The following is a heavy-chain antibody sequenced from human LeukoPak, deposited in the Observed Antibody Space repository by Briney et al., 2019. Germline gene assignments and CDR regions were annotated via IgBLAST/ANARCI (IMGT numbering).Heavy chain of an antibody. D-gene: IGHD3-3*01. J-gene: IGHJ6*02. CDR1: GYTFTSYV. Sequence: GASVKVSCKASGYTFTSYVIRWVRQAPGQGLEWMGWISAYNGNTNYAQKLQGRVTMTTDTSTSTAYMELRSLRSDDTAVYYCARLGTILGVALDYYGMDVWGQGTTVTVSS. CDR2: ISAYNGNT. V-gene: IGHV1-18*01. CDR3: ARLGTILGVALDYYGMDV.